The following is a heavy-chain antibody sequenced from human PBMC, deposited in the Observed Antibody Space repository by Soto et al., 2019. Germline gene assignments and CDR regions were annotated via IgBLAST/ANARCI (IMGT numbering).Heavy chain of an antibody. V-gene: IGHV3-66*01. Sequence: PGGSLRLSCAASGFTVSSNYMSWVRQAPGKGLEWVSVIYSGGSTYYADSVKGRFTISRDNSKNTLYLQMNSLRAEDTAVYYCARDSGPSITIFGVDYYYYMDVWGKGTTVTVSS. CDR3: ARDSGPSITIFGVDYYYYMDV. CDR1: GFTVSSNY. D-gene: IGHD3-3*01. J-gene: IGHJ6*03. CDR2: IYSGGST.